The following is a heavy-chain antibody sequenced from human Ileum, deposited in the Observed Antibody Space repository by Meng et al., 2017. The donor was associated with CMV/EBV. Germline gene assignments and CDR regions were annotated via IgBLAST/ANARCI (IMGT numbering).Heavy chain of an antibody. D-gene: IGHD2-2*01. CDR2: INPNTGDT. V-gene: IGHV1-2*02. CDR1: GYTFSDWY. J-gene: IGHJ6*02. CDR3: ARDYCSSTSCFPRPHYGMDV. Sequence: ASVKVSCKSSGYTFSDWYLHWVRQAPGQGLEWMGWINPNTGDTNYAQKFQGRVTMTRDSSISTAYMELNRLTSDDTAVYYCARDYCSSTSCFPRPHYGMDVWGQGTTVTVSS.